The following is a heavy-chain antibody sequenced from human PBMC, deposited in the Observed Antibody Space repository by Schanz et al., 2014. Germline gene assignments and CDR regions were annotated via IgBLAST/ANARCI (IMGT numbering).Heavy chain of an antibody. J-gene: IGHJ3*02. CDR2: ISGDHRNT. Sequence: EVHLLESGGGLVEPGGSLRLSCATSGFSLDIFAVSWVRQAPGKGLEWVSSISGDHRNTFYADSVKGRFTISRDNSKNTLYLQMNSLRAEDTAVYYCAKGRFGELSAFDIWGQGTMVTVSS. CDR3: AKGRFGELSAFDI. V-gene: IGHV3-23*01. CDR1: GFSLDIFA. D-gene: IGHD3-10*01.